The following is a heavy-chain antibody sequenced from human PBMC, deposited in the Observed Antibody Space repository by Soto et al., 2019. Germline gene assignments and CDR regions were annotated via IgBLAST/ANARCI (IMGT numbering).Heavy chain of an antibody. CDR2: IIPIFGTA. V-gene: IGHV1-69*13. J-gene: IGHJ3*02. D-gene: IGHD3-9*01. CDR1: GGTFRSYA. Sequence: ASVKVSCKASGGTFRSYAISWVRQAPGQGLEWMGGIIPIFGTANYAQKFQGRVTITADESASTAYMELSSLRSEDTAVYYCARSDDDILTGYYDVVRAFDIWGQGTMVTVSS. CDR3: ARSDDDILTGYYDVVRAFDI.